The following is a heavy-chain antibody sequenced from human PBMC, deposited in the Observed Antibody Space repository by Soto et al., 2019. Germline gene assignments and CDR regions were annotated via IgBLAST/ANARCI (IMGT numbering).Heavy chain of an antibody. D-gene: IGHD3-9*01. J-gene: IGHJ4*02. CDR3: ARKTPNARYFDWLPLYYFDY. CDR1: GGSISSGGYY. V-gene: IGHV4-31*03. CDR2: IYYSGST. Sequence: QVQLQESGPGLVKPSQTLSLTCTVSGGSISSGGYYWSWIRQHPGKGLEWIGYIYYSGSTYYNPSLKSRVTISVDTSKNQFSLKLSSVTAADTAVYYCARKTPNARYFDWLPLYYFDYWGQGTLVTVSS.